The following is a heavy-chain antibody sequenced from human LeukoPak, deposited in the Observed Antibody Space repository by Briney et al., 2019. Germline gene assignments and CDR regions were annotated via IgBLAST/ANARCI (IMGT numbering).Heavy chain of an antibody. CDR1: GYPISSVYY. D-gene: IGHD7-27*01. V-gene: IGHV4-38-2*02. CDR2: INHGGST. Sequence: PSETLSLTCSVSGYPISSVYYWGWIRRPPGKGLEWIGSINHGGSTDYNPSLKSRVIMSIDTSKNHFSLKLTSVTAADMAVYYCARVGPNWGFKENFDFWGQGTLVTVSS. J-gene: IGHJ4*02. CDR3: ARVGPNWGFKENFDF.